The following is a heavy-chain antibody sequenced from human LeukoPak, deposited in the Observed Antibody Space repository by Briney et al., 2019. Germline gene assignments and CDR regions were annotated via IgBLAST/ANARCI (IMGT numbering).Heavy chain of an antibody. J-gene: IGHJ4*02. CDR1: GGTFSSYA. D-gene: IGHD5-18*01. Sequence: SVKVSCKASGGTFSSYAISWVRQAPGQGLEWMGGIIPIFGTANYAQKFQGRVTITTDESTSTAYMELSSLRSEDTAVYYCAREGTAMGAFDYWGQGTLVTVSS. CDR3: AREGTAMGAFDY. V-gene: IGHV1-69*05. CDR2: IIPIFGTA.